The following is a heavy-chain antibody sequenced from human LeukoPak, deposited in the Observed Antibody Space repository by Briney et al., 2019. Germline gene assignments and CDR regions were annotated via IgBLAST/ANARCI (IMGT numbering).Heavy chain of an antibody. CDR3: AKGKDYHIDY. CDR1: GFTFINYG. D-gene: IGHD3-16*01. CDR2: IGYDGSYE. V-gene: IGHV3-30*02. J-gene: IGHJ4*02. Sequence: TGGSLRLSCVASGFTFINYGMHWVRQPPGKGLEWVAFIGYDGSYEHYADSVRGRFTISRDNSKNTYYLQMSSLRAEDTAMYYCAKGKDYHIDYWGQGALVTVSS.